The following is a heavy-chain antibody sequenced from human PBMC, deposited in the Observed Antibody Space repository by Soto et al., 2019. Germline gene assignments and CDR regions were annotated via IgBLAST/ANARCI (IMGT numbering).Heavy chain of an antibody. D-gene: IGHD2-8*02. J-gene: IGHJ4*02. CDR3: AKGSSTGRPYYLDS. V-gene: IGHV3-23*01. CDR2: ITGGGEYI. Sequence: EVQLLESGGGFVQPGGSLRLSCTASGFTFNNYVMSWVRQAPEKGLDWVSAITGGGEYIYYADSVKGRFTISRYNSRNTLYLHMNSLRAEDTAIYYCAKGSSTGRPYYLDSWGQGTLVTVAS. CDR1: GFTFNNYV.